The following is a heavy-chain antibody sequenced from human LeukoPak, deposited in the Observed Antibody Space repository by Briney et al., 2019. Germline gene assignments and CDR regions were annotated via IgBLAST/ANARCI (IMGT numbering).Heavy chain of an antibody. V-gene: IGHV3-23*01. CDR2: ISGSGGST. Sequence: GGSLRLSCAASGFTFSSYAMSWVRQAPGKGLEWVSAISGSGGSTYYADSVKGRFTISRDNSKNTLYLQMNSLRAEDTAVYYCTIDFWSGRCSRGQGTMVTVSS. CDR1: GFTFSSYA. D-gene: IGHD3-3*01. J-gene: IGHJ3*01. CDR3: TIDFWSGRCS.